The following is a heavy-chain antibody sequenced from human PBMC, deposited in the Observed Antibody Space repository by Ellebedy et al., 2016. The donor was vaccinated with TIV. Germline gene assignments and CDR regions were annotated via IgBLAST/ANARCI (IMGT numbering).Heavy chain of an antibody. CDR3: ASGWHFDY. V-gene: IGHV3-33*01. J-gene: IGHJ4*02. CDR2: IWSDGSNK. CDR1: GFPFSTYD. D-gene: IGHD3-10*01. Sequence: GESLKISCAASGFPFSTYDIHWVRQAPGKGLEWVAVIWSDGSNKYYAESVKGRFTISRDNSKNTLFLQTNSLRAEDTAIYYCASGWHFDYWGQGTLVTVSS.